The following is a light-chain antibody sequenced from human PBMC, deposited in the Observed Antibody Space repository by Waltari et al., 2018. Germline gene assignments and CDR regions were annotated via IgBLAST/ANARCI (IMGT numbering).Light chain of an antibody. CDR3: QRHDDWPWT. CDR1: QSVSNK. V-gene: IGKV3-15*01. Sequence: VMTQSPATLSMSPGASATLSCRASQSVSNKLAWYQQTPGLAPRLLISDASTRATGIPARFSGSGSGTEFTHTISSLQSEEFENDDCQRHDDWPWTFGQGTKVEIK. J-gene: IGKJ1*01. CDR2: DAS.